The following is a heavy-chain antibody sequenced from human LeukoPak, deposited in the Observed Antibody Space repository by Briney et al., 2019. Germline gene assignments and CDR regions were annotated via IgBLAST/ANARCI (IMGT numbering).Heavy chain of an antibody. J-gene: IGHJ4*02. D-gene: IGHD2-2*01. V-gene: IGHV1-69*01. CDR1: GGTFSSYA. CDR3: ARAPEIGYCSSTSCYDY. Sequence: SVKVSCKASGGTFSSYAISWVRQAPGQGLEWMGGIIPIFGTANYAQKFQGRVTITADESTSTAYMELSSLRSEDTAVYYCARAPEIGYCSSTSCYDYWGQGTLVTVSS. CDR2: IIPIFGTA.